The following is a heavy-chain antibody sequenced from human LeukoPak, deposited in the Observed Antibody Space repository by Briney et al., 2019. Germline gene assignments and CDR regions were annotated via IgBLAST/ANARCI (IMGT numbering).Heavy chain of an antibody. V-gene: IGHV1-24*01. CDR2: FDPEDGET. D-gene: IGHD3-22*01. Sequence: ASVKVSCKVSGYTLTELSMHWVRQAPGKGLEWMGGFDPEDGETFYAQRFQGRVTMTEDTSTDTAYMELSSLRSEDTAVYYCASTSYYDSSGYSDAFDIWGQGTMVTVSS. CDR1: GYTLTELS. J-gene: IGHJ3*02. CDR3: ASTSYYDSSGYSDAFDI.